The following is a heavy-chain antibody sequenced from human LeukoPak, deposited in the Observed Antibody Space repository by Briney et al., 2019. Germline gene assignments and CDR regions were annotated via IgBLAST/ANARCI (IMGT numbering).Heavy chain of an antibody. CDR2: IHPTDGST. CDR1: GYTFSTYY. Sequence: ASVKVSCKPSGYTFSTYYMHWVRQAPGQGLEWLGIIHPTDGSTSYTQNIQGRVTMTRNPATGPVYLELSSARAEDTAVYCCARANGGGLDYWGQGTLITVSS. D-gene: IGHD3-10*01. J-gene: IGHJ4*02. CDR3: ARANGGGLDY. V-gene: IGHV1-46*01.